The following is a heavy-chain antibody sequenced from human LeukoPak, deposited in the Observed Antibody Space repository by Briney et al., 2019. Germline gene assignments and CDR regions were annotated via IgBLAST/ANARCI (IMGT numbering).Heavy chain of an antibody. D-gene: IGHD3-22*01. V-gene: IGHV4-59*08. CDR1: GDSITSYY. CDR3: ARRGSRLKKSSSGYHHDGSDI. CDR2: IYYSVTT. Sequence: SETLSLTCSVSGDSITSYYWSWIRQPPGKGLEWIGYIYYSVTTDYNPSLKSRVTMSVDTSKNQFSLRLSSVTAADTAVYYCARRGSRLKKSSSGYHHDGSDIWGRGTMVTVSS. J-gene: IGHJ3*02.